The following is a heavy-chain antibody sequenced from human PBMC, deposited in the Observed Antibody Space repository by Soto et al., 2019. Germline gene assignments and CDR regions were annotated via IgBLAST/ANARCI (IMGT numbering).Heavy chain of an antibody. CDR3: AREGMAVADPLDY. CDR1: GYNFTTYG. Sequence: QVHLVQSGAEVKKPGASVKVSCKASGYNFTTYGISWVRQAPGQGLEWMGWISTYNGNANYPQKFQGRVTLTTDTSTSTAYMELRSLTSDHTAIYYCAREGMAVADPLDYWGQGTQVTVSS. CDR2: ISTYNGNA. V-gene: IGHV1-18*01. D-gene: IGHD6-19*01. J-gene: IGHJ4*02.